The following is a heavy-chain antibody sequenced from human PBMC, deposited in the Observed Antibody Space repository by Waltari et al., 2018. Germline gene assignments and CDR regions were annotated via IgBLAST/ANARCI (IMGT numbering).Heavy chain of an antibody. CDR3: ARTNWGSRTRYYYYYMDV. V-gene: IGHV4-38-2*01. J-gene: IGHJ6*03. D-gene: IGHD7-27*01. CDR2: IYHSGST. Sequence: QVQLQESGPGLVKPSETLSLTCAVSGYSISSGYYWGWIRQPPGKGLEWTGSIYHSGSTYYNPSLKSRVTISVDTSKNQFSLKLSSVTAADTAVYYCARTNWGSRTRYYYYYMDVWGKGTTVTVSS. CDR1: GYSISSGYY.